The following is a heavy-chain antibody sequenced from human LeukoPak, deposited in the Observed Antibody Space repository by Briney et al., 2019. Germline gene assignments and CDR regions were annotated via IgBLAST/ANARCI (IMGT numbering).Heavy chain of an antibody. D-gene: IGHD2-8*02. V-gene: IGHV3-48*01. J-gene: IGHJ4*02. CDR1: GFSVSLYS. CDR3: ARDGPPTGAGDFDY. CDR2: IGSTAI. Sequence: QPGGSLRLSCAASGFSVSLYSMGWVRQAPGRGLEWVSYIGSTAIYADSVRGRFTISRDSVENSLFLQMNNLRAEDTAVYYCARDGPPTGAGDFDYWGLGTPVTVSS.